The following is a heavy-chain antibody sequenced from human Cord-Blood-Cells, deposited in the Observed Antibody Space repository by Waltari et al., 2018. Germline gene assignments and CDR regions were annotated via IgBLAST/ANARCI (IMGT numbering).Heavy chain of an antibody. CDR1: GFTFRSYG. J-gene: IGHJ3*02. Sequence: VQLVESGGGVVQPGGSLRLSCTAAGFTFRSYGMHCVCQATGQGMEGVAFIRYDGSNKYYADSVKGRFTISRDNSKNTLYLQMNSLRAEDTAVYYCAKDRSSIAAHDAFDIWGQGTMVTVSS. CDR3: AKDRSSIAAHDAFDI. D-gene: IGHD6-6*01. CDR2: IRYDGSNK. V-gene: IGHV3-30*02.